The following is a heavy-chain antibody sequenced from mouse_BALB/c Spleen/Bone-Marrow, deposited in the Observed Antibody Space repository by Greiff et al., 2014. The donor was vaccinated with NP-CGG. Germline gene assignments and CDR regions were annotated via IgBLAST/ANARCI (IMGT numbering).Heavy chain of an antibody. CDR2: IYPYNGVS. Sequence: VQLKQSGPELVKPGASVKISCKASGYSFTGYYMHWVKQSHGNSLDWIGYIYPYNGVSSYNQKFKGKATLTVDKSSSTAYMELRGLTSDDSAVYYCESRGEYFDVWGAGTTVTVSS. J-gene: IGHJ1*01. V-gene: IGHV1-31*01. CDR1: GYSFTGYY. CDR3: ESRGEYFDV.